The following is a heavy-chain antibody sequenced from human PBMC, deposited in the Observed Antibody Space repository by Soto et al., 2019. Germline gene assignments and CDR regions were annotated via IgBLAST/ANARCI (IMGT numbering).Heavy chain of an antibody. V-gene: IGHV4-34*01. J-gene: IGHJ4*02. D-gene: IGHD4-17*01. CDR2: IDHSGST. Sequence: SETLYLTCAVFGGSFSGYYWSWIRLPPGKGLEWIGEIDHSGSTNYNPPLKSRVTMSVDTSKNQFSLKLSSMTAADTAVYYCARRRRMTTVTTPTVFDYWGQGTLVTVSS. CDR1: GGSFSGYY. CDR3: ARRRRMTTVTTPTVFDY.